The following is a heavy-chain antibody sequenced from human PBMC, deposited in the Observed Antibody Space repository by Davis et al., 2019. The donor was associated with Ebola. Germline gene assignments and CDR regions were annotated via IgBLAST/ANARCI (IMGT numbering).Heavy chain of an antibody. D-gene: IGHD2-8*01. CDR3: AEGGTNNFLGAN. CDR1: GFTLSNYA. J-gene: IGHJ4*02. Sequence: GESLKISCAASGFTLSNYALSWVRPAPGGGLEWVSGISASGADIKYADSVRGRFSISRDDSKNTLYLQMDRLRSEDTAVFYCAEGGTNNFLGANWGQGTLVTVSS. CDR2: ISASGADI. V-gene: IGHV3-23*01.